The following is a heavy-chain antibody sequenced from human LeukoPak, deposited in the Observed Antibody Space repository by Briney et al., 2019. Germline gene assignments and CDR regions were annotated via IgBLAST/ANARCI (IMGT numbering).Heavy chain of an antibody. D-gene: IGHD5-12*01. CDR3: ARDTGVDSGHDSAFDY. V-gene: IGHV1-18*01. J-gene: IGHJ4*02. Sequence: ASVKVSCKASGYTFTSYGISWVRQAPGQGLEWMGWISAYNGNTNYAQKLQGRVTMTTDTSTSTAYMELRSLRSDDTAVYYCARDTGVDSGHDSAFDYWGQGTLVTVSS. CDR2: ISAYNGNT. CDR1: GYTFTSYG.